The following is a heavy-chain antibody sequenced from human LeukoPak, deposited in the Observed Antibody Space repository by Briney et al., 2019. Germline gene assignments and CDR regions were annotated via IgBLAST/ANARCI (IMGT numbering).Heavy chain of an antibody. CDR2: IYTSWST. V-gene: IGHV4-61*02. D-gene: IGHD2-2*01. CDR1: GGSISSGSYY. J-gene: IGHJ6*03. Sequence: PSQTLSLTCTVSGGSISSGSYYWSWIRQPAGQGLEWIVRIYTSWSTNYNPSLKSRVTRSVDTSKNQFSLKLSSVTAADTAVYYCASSHHRYCSSTSCYYYYYMDVWGKGTTVTVSS. CDR3: ASSHHRYCSSTSCYYYYYMDV.